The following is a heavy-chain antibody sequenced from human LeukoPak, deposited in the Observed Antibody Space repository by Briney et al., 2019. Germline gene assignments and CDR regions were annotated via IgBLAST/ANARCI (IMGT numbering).Heavy chain of an antibody. CDR3: ARDPNCYDSSGYPPYDY. CDR1: GGSISSSSYY. V-gene: IGHV4-39*07. D-gene: IGHD3-22*01. J-gene: IGHJ4*02. CDR2: IYYSGST. Sequence: KPSETLSLTCTVSGGSISSSSYYWGWIRQPPGKGLEWIGSIYYSGSTYYNPSLKSRVTISVDTSKNQFSLKLSSVTAADTAVYYCARDPNCYDSSGYPPYDYWGQGTLVTVSS.